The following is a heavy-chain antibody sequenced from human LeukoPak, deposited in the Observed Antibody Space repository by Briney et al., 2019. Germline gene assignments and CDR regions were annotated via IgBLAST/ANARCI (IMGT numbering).Heavy chain of an antibody. CDR2: IYYSGST. V-gene: IGHV4-59*08. CDR1: GGSISSYY. CDR3: AGLPRGTRPPDYFQH. J-gene: IGHJ1*01. D-gene: IGHD1-1*01. Sequence: PSETLCPTRTVSGGSISSYYWSWIRQPPGKGLEGVGHIYYSGSTNYNPSLESRVTVSLDTSKNQFSMKLTSVTAADTAVYYCAGLPRGTRPPDYFQHWGQPSQLSDSS.